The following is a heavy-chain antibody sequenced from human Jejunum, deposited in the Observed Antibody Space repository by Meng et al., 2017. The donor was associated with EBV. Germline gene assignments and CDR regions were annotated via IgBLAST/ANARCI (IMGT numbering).Heavy chain of an antibody. Sequence: QGQLQDSGPGLVKPSETLALTCTVSGGSVSSGGYYWSWIRQPPGKGLEWIGYIYNSESTNYKSSLKSRVTISADTSKNQFSLRLSSVTAADTAVYYCARDQNGSYFAYWGQGTLVTVSS. V-gene: IGHV4-61*08. CDR3: ARDQNGSYFAY. J-gene: IGHJ4*02. D-gene: IGHD1-26*01. CDR1: GGSVSSGGYY. CDR2: IYNSEST.